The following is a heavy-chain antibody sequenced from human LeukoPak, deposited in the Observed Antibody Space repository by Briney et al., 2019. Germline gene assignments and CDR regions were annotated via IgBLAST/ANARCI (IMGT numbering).Heavy chain of an antibody. CDR2: IYPGDSDT. Sequence: GESLKISCKGSGYTFATYWIGWVRQMPGKGPEWMGIIYPGDSDTRYSPSFQGQVTISVDKSISTAYLQWSSLKASDTAIYYCARQSGSTAWFDPWGQGTLVTVSS. J-gene: IGHJ5*02. CDR3: ARQSGSTAWFDP. V-gene: IGHV5-51*01. D-gene: IGHD5-12*01. CDR1: GYTFATYW.